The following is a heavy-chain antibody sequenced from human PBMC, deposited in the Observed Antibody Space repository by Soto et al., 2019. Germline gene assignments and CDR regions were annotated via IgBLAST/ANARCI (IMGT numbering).Heavy chain of an antibody. CDR3: ARRNIVVVPAAINSDWFDP. J-gene: IGHJ5*02. D-gene: IGHD2-2*01. Sequence: GASVKVSCKASGYTFTSYYMHWVRQAPGQGLEWMGIINPSGGSTSYAQKFQGRVTMTRDTSTSTVYMELSSLRSEDTAVYYCARRNIVVVPAAINSDWFDPWGQGTLVTVS. CDR1: GYTFTSYY. CDR2: INPSGGST. V-gene: IGHV1-46*01.